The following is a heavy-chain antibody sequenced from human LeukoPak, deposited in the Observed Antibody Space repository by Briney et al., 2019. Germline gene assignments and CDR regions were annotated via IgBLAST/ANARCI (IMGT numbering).Heavy chain of an antibody. CDR1: GGSFSGYY. D-gene: IGHD3-9*01. CDR2: INHSGST. J-gene: IGHJ6*02. Sequence: SEALSLTCAVYGGSFSGYYWSWIRQLPGKGLEWIGEINHSGSTNYNPSLKSRVTISVDTSKNQFSLKLSSVTAADTAVYYCARGQYRDILTGYYTSPRYYYYYGMDVWGQGTTVTVSS. CDR3: ARGQYRDILTGYYTSPRYYYYYGMDV. V-gene: IGHV4-34*01.